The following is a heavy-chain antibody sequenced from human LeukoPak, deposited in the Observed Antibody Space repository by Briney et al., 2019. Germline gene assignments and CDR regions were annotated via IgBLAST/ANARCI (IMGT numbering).Heavy chain of an antibody. D-gene: IGHD6-13*01. J-gene: IGHJ4*02. Sequence: PGGSLRLSCAASGFTFSSYGMHWVRQAPGKGLEWVAVIWYDGSNKYYADSVKGRFTISRDNSKNTLYLQMNSLRAEDTAVYYCARGRVSWYSSSDYWGQGTLVTVSS. CDR3: ARGRVSWYSSSDY. CDR2: IWYDGSNK. CDR1: GFTFSSYG. V-gene: IGHV3-33*01.